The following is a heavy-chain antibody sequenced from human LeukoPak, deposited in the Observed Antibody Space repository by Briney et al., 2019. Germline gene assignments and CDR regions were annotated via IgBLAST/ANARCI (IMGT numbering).Heavy chain of an antibody. Sequence: PGGSLRLSCTGSGFSFDRHWMHWVRQAPGKGLELVSHINPEGTLTTYADFVKGRFTISRDNTNNKLYLQMYRLRVDDTALYFCVRGPDTHYGLDYWGQGALVTVSS. J-gene: IGHJ4*02. CDR2: INPEGTLT. CDR3: VRGPDTHYGLDY. V-gene: IGHV3-74*01. D-gene: IGHD3-10*01. CDR1: GFSFDRHW.